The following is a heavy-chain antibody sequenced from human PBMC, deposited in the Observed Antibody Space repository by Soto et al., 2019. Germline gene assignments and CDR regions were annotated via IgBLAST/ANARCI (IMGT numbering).Heavy chain of an antibody. CDR1: GFTFSAYA. J-gene: IGHJ4*02. CDR2: ISSDGSHK. V-gene: IGHV3-30*18. CDR3: AKDGGERGLLPFRGREFDY. D-gene: IGHD4-17*01. Sequence: QVQLVESGGGVVPPGRSLRLSCAASGFTFSAYAIHWVRQAPGKGLEWVAVISSDGSHKYYADSVKGRFTISRDNSKNTLFLQMNSLRPEDTAVYYCAKDGGERGLLPFRGREFDYWGQGTLVTVSS.